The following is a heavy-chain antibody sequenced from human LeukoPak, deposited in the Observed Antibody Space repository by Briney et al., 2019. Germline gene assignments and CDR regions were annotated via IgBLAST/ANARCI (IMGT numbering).Heavy chain of an antibody. CDR1: GFTFSSYW. CDR2: IKQDGSEK. V-gene: IGHV3-7*01. CDR3: ARRSYGSGTYYHNY. D-gene: IGHD3-10*01. Sequence: GGSLRLSCAASGFTFSSYWMIWVRQAPGKGLEWVANIKQDGSEKYYVDSVKGRFTISRDNAKNSLYLQMNSLRAEDTAVYFCARRSYGSGTYYHNYWGQGTLVTVSS. J-gene: IGHJ4*02.